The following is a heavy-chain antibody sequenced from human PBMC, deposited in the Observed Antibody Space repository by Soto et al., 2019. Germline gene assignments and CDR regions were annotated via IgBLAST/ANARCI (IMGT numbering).Heavy chain of an antibody. CDR3: ARTYYDFWSGYSLYFDY. J-gene: IGHJ4*02. Sequence: SETLSLTCTVSGGSISSYYWSWIRQPPGMGLEWIGYIYYSGSTNYNPSLKSRVTISVDTSKNQFSLKLSSVTAADTAVYYCARTYYDFWSGYSLYFDYWGQGTLVTVSS. CDR1: GGSISSYY. CDR2: IYYSGST. V-gene: IGHV4-59*01. D-gene: IGHD3-3*01.